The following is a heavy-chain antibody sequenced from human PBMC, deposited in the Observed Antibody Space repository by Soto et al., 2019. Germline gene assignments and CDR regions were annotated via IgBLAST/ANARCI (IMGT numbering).Heavy chain of an antibody. Sequence: EVQLVESGGGLVKPGGSLRLSCAASGFTFSDYTMNWVRQAPGKGLEWVSSTTSSSIYTYYADSVKGRFTISRDNAKSSLYLQMNGLRAEDTAVYDCARVRREGIAIAQMDVWGQGTTVTVSS. J-gene: IGHJ6*02. D-gene: IGHD2-21*01. V-gene: IGHV3-21*01. CDR3: ARVRREGIAIAQMDV. CDR1: GFTFSDYT. CDR2: TTSSSIYT.